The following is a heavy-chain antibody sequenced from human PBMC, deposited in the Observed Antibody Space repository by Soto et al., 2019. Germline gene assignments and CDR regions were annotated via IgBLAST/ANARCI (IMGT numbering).Heavy chain of an antibody. Sequence: EVQLLETGGGLESPGGSLRLSCAASGFTFSSIAMSWVRQAPGKGLEWVSMISGSGDSPYYADSVKGRFTISRDNSKNTLYLQMNSLRAVDTCVYFCAKAGKNTVTTEFDYWGLGALVTVSS. CDR2: ISGSGDSP. V-gene: IGHV3-23*01. J-gene: IGHJ4*02. CDR1: GFTFSSIA. CDR3: AKAGKNTVTTEFDY. D-gene: IGHD4-17*01.